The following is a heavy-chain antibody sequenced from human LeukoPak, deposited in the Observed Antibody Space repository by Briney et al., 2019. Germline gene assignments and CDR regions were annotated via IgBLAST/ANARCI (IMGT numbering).Heavy chain of an antibody. V-gene: IGHV4-61*02. CDR1: GASLSSGSYY. CDR3: ARGDYYDSSSGWFDP. D-gene: IGHD3-22*01. Sequence: SETLSLTCTVSGASLSSGSYYWSWIRQPAGKGLEWIGRIYPSGSTDYNPSLKSRVTMSVDTSKNQFSLKLSSVTAADTAVYYCARGDYYDSSSGWFDPWGQGTLVTVSS. J-gene: IGHJ5*02. CDR2: IYPSGST.